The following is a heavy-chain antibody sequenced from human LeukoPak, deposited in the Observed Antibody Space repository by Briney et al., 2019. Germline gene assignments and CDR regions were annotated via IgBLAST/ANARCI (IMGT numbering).Heavy chain of an antibody. D-gene: IGHD3-10*02. J-gene: IGHJ6*04. CDR1: GFTFSSYW. CDR3: AELGITMIGGV. Sequence: GGSLRLSCAASGFTFSSYWMSWVRQAPGKGLEWVSYISGSGSTIYYADSVKGRFTISRDNAKNSLYLQMNSLRAEDTAVYYCAELGITMIGGVWGKGTTVTISS. CDR2: ISGSGSTI. V-gene: IGHV3-48*04.